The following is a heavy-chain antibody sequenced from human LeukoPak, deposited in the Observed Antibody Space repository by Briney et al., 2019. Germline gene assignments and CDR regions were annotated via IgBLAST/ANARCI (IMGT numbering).Heavy chain of an antibody. CDR1: GASVSSASY. J-gene: IGHJ5*02. CDR2: IYNGVNT. V-gene: IGHV4-61*01. CDR3: ARSRAFNSGAFDP. Sequence: SETLSLTCTVSGASVSSASYWTWIRQPPGKGVGWIAHIYNGVNTNYNPSLKSRVTISVDTSKNQFSLRLNSVTAADTAVYYCARSRAFNSGAFDPWGQGSLVTVSS. D-gene: IGHD1-26*01.